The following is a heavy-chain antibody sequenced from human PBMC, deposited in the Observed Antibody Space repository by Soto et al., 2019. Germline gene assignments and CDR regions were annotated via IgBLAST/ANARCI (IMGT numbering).Heavy chain of an antibody. CDR1: GFTFSSYA. J-gene: IGHJ5*02. CDR3: AKNQGVELVPLATVDWFDP. Sequence: GGSLRLSCEASGFTFSSYAMNWVRQAPGKGLEWISVISGSGGATYFADSVKGRFVISRDNSKNTLYLQMNSLRAEDTAVYHCAKNQGVELVPLATVDWFDPWGQGSVVTVSS. D-gene: IGHD1-26*01. V-gene: IGHV3-23*01. CDR2: ISGSGGAT.